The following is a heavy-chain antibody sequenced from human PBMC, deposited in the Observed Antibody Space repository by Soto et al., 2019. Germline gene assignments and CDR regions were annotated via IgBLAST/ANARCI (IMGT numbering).Heavy chain of an antibody. CDR3: ARVGVQKIYDFWSGPSPDYYYMDV. Sequence: GGSLRLSCAASGFTFSDYYMSWIRQAPGKGLEWVSYISSSGSTIYYTDSVKGRFTISRDNAKNSLYLQMNSLRAEDTTVYYCARVGVQKIYDFWSGPSPDYYYMDVWGKGTTVTVSS. CDR1: GFTFSDYY. CDR2: ISSSGSTI. J-gene: IGHJ6*03. V-gene: IGHV3-11*01. D-gene: IGHD3-3*01.